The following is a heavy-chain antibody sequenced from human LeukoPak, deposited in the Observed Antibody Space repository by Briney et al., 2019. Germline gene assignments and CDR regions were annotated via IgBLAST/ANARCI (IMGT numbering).Heavy chain of an antibody. D-gene: IGHD3-16*02. CDR2: ISSSSSYI. V-gene: IGHV3-21*01. CDR1: GFTFSSYT. J-gene: IGHJ4*02. Sequence: GGSLRLSCAASGFTFSSYTMNWVRQAPWKGLEWVSSISSSSSYIYYADSVKGRFTISRDNAKNSLYLQMNSLRAEDTAMYYCARGPFGGVIVKLDYWGQGTLVTVSS. CDR3: ARGPFGGVIVKLDY.